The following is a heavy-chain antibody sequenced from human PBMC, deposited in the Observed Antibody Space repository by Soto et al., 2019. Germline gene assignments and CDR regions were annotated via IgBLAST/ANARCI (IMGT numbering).Heavy chain of an antibody. J-gene: IGHJ4*02. Sequence: SETLSLTCTVSGGSISSGGYYWSWIRQHPGKDLERIGYIYYSGSTYYNPSLKSRVTISVDTSKNQFSLKLSSVTAADTAVYYCARGASLRYFDLCYWGQGTLVTVSS. CDR1: GGSISSGGYY. CDR3: ARGASLRYFDLCY. D-gene: IGHD3-9*01. V-gene: IGHV4-31*03. CDR2: IYYSGST.